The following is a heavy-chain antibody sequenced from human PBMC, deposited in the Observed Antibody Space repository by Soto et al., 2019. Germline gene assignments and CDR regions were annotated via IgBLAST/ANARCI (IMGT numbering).Heavy chain of an antibody. D-gene: IGHD2-15*01. Sequence: GGSLRLCCAASGFTFSSYAMSWVRQAPGKGLEWVSAISGSGGSTYYADSVKGRFTISRDNSKNTLYLQMNSLRAEDTAVYYCAKDRLCSGGSCYWFDPWGQGTLVTVSS. CDR2: ISGSGGST. CDR1: GFTFSSYA. V-gene: IGHV3-23*01. CDR3: AKDRLCSGGSCYWFDP. J-gene: IGHJ5*02.